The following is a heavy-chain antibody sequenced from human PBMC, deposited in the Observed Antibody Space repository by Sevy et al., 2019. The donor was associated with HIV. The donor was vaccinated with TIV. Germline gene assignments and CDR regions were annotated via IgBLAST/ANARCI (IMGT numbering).Heavy chain of an antibody. CDR3: AKDQGGGQNYAITDLRDI. V-gene: IGHV3-33*06. CDR1: GFTFSVSG. CDR2: IWDDGHNK. Sequence: GGSLRLSCAASGFTFSVSGMHWVRQAPGKGLEWLAVIWDDGHNKYYADSVKGRFTISRDNSKNTLFLQMNSLRVEDTAMYYCAKDQGGGQNYAITDLRDIWGQGTMVTVSS. D-gene: IGHD2-2*01. J-gene: IGHJ3*02.